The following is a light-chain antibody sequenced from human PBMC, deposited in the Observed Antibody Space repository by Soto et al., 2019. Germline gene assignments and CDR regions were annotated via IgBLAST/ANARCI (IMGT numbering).Light chain of an antibody. Sequence: GDRVTITCRASQSISSYLNWYQQKPGKAPKLLIYAASSLQSGVPSRSSGSGSGTDFTLTISSLQPEDFATYYCQQRYSTPTPFCHETRLESK. CDR2: AAS. J-gene: IGKJ5*01. CDR1: QSISSY. CDR3: QQRYSTPTP. V-gene: IGKV1-39*01.